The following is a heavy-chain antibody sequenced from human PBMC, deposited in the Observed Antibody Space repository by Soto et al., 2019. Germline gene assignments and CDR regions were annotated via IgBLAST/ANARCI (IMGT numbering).Heavy chain of an antibody. V-gene: IGHV4-34*01. Sequence: SETLSLTCAVYGGSFSGYYWSWIRQPPGKGLEWIGEINHSGSTNYNPSLKSRVTISVDTSKNQFSLKLSSVTAADTAVYYCARVPRTYYYYGMDVWGQGTTVTVSS. CDR3: ARVPRTYYYYGMDV. J-gene: IGHJ6*02. CDR1: GGSFSGYY. CDR2: INHSGST.